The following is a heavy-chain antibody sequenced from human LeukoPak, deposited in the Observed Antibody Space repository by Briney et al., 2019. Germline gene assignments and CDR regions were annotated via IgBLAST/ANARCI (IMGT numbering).Heavy chain of an antibody. V-gene: IGHV4-39*07. CDR3: ARINYYDSSGNHMYFQH. J-gene: IGHJ1*01. D-gene: IGHD3-22*01. CDR1: GGSISSSSYY. CDR2: IYYSGST. Sequence: ASETLSLTCTVSGGSISSSSYYWGWIRQPPGKGLEWIGSIYYSGSTYYNPSLKSRVTISVDTSKNQFSLKLSSVTAADTAVYYCARINYYDSSGNHMYFQHWGQGSLVTVSS.